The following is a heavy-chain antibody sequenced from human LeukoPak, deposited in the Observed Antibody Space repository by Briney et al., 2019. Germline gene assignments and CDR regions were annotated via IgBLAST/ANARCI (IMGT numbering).Heavy chain of an antibody. Sequence: GESLKTSCKGSGYSFTSYSIGWVRQMPGKSLEWMGTIYPGDSNTRYRPSFQGQVTISVDTPISTAYLQWSSLKASDTAMYYCARQDGKSKYYFDYWGQGTLVTVSS. CDR1: GYSFTSYS. CDR3: ARQDGKSKYYFDY. CDR2: IYPGDSNT. J-gene: IGHJ4*02. V-gene: IGHV5-51*01.